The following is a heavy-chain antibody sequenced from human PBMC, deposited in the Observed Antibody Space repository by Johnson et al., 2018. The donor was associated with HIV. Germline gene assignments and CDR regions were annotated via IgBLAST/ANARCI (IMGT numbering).Heavy chain of an antibody. V-gene: IGHV3-20*04. Sequence: LSCAASGFTFDDYVMSWVRQAPGKGLDWVSGINWNGGSTDYADSVRGRFTISRDNAKSSLYLQMNSPRAEDTALYYCARGFNSGYNDAFDIWGQGTMVTFSS. CDR2: INWNGGST. D-gene: IGHD3-22*01. CDR3: ARGFNSGYNDAFDI. J-gene: IGHJ3*02. CDR1: GFTFDDYV.